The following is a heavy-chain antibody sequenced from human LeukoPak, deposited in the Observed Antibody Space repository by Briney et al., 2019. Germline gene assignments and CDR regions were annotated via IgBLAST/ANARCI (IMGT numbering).Heavy chain of an antibody. D-gene: IGHD3-10*01. V-gene: IGHV4-38-2*02. Sequence: SETLSLTCTVSGHSISSGYYWGWIRQPPGKGLEWIGNIYQSGNTYYNPSLKSRVTISVDTSKNQFSLKLSSVTAADTAVYYCARVQYYYGSGAPYYMDVWGKGTTVTVSS. CDR3: ARVQYYYGSGAPYYMDV. CDR1: GHSISSGYY. CDR2: IYQSGNT. J-gene: IGHJ6*03.